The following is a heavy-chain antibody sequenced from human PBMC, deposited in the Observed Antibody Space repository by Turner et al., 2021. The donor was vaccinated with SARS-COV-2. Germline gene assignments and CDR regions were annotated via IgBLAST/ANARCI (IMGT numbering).Heavy chain of an antibody. J-gene: IGHJ6*02. CDR1: GYTLTELS. Sequence: QVQLVQSGAEVKKPGASVKVSCKVSGYTLTELSMHWVRQAPGKGLEWMGGFDPEDGKTIYAQNLQGRVTMTEDTSTDTAYMELRSLRSEDTAVYYCATHYDIVNPYYAPRGYSGMDVWGQGTADTVSS. CDR2: FDPEDGKT. V-gene: IGHV1-24*01. D-gene: IGHD3-9*01. CDR3: ATHYDIVNPYYAPRGYSGMDV.